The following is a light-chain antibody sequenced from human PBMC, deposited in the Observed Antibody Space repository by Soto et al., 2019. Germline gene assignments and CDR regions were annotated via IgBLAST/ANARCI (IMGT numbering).Light chain of an antibody. CDR2: GAS. CDR3: QQYNGWPYT. J-gene: IGKJ2*01. CDR1: QSVSRN. V-gene: IGKV3-15*01. Sequence: EIVMTQSPATLSVSPGERATLSCRASQSVSRNLAWYRQKPGQAPRLLIYGASTRATGTPARFSGSGSGTEVTLTISSLQSEDFAVYYCQQYNGWPYTFGQGTKLEIK.